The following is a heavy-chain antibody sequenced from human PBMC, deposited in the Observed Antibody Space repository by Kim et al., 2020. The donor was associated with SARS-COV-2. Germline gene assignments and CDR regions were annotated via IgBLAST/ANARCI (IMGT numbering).Heavy chain of an antibody. D-gene: IGHD3-10*01. Sequence: SETLSLTCTVSGGSVSSGSYYWSWIRQPPGKGLEWIGYIYYSGSTNYNPSLKSRVTISVDTSKNQFSLKLSSVTAADTAVYYCASYGSGVPFYGMDVWGQGTTVTVSS. CDR3: ASYGSGVPFYGMDV. CDR1: GGSVSSGSYY. V-gene: IGHV4-61*01. CDR2: IYYSGST. J-gene: IGHJ6*02.